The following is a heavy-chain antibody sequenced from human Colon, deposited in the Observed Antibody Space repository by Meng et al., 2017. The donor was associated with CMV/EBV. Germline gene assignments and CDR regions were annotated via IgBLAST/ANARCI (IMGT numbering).Heavy chain of an antibody. Sequence: VYYWSWIRQPPGKALESIGEINHSGSTNYHPSLKSRVTISVDPSKNQFSLKLSSVTAADTAVYYCARGFGYCSSTSYYWPAGNWFDPWGQGTLVTVSS. CDR1: VYY. CDR2: INHSGST. D-gene: IGHD2-2*01. CDR3: ARGFGYCSSTSYYWPAGNWFDP. V-gene: IGHV4-34*01. J-gene: IGHJ5*02.